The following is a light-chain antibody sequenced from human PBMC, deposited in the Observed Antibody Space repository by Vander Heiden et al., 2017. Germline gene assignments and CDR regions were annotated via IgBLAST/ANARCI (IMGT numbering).Light chain of an antibody. CDR3: KQYNSDFKT. CDR1: QSFSSW. V-gene: IGKV1-5*03. CDR2: KAS. Sequence: DLQMTQSPSTLSASVGDRVTITCRASQSFSSWLAWYQQKPGKAPKLLIYKASSLETGVPSRFSGSGSGTEFTLTISSLQPDDFAAYYCKQYNSDFKTFGQGTRVEIK. J-gene: IGKJ1*01.